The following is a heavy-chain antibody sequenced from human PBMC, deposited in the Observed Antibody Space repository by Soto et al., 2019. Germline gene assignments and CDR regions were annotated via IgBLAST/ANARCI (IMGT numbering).Heavy chain of an antibody. V-gene: IGHV4-31*02. CDR2: IYDNGTT. CDR3: ASGQVGATTWFDP. Sequence: PSETKPVTCRVSGANLRSGVYYWSWIRQDPGKGLEWLGYIYDNGTTYYNPSLTSRVSISRDTSKNQFSLKMTSLTAADTAIYYCASGQVGATTWFDPWGQGTKVTVSS. CDR1: GANLRSGVYY. J-gene: IGHJ5*02. D-gene: IGHD1-26*01.